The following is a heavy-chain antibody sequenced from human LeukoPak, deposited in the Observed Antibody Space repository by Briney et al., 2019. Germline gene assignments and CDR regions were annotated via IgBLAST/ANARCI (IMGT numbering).Heavy chain of an antibody. V-gene: IGHV4-39*07. CDR2: IYYSGST. Sequence: SSETLSLTCTVSGGSISSSSYYWGWIRQPPGKGLEWIGSIYYSGSTYYNPSLKSRVTISVDTSKNQFSLKLSSVTAADTAVYYCARGVETYSSIDYFDYWGQGTLVTVSS. D-gene: IGHD6-13*01. CDR1: GGSISSSSYY. CDR3: ARGVETYSSIDYFDY. J-gene: IGHJ4*02.